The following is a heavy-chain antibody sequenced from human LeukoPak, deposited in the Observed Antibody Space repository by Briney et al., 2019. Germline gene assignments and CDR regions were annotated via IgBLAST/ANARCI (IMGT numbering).Heavy chain of an antibody. CDR2: INHSGST. D-gene: IGHD2-21*02. Sequence: PSETLSLTCAVYGGSFSGYYWSWIRQPPGKGLEWIGEINHSGSTNYNPSLKSRVTISVDTYKNKISLKLSSVTAADTAVYYCARGFVVVTAMGAFDIWGQGTMVTVSS. J-gene: IGHJ3*02. CDR3: ARGFVVVTAMGAFDI. V-gene: IGHV4-34*01. CDR1: GGSFSGYY.